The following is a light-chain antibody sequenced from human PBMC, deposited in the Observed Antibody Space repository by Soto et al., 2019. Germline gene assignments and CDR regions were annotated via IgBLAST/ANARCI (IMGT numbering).Light chain of an antibody. CDR3: QQYETSPRT. CDR2: GAS. V-gene: IGKV3-20*01. J-gene: IGKJ1*01. Sequence: EIVLGQSPGTLSLSPGERTTLSCRASQSVSSNFLDWYQQKPGQAPRLLIYGASSRATGIPDRFSGSGSGTDFTLTISRLEPEDFAVYYCQQYETSPRTFGQGTKVDI. CDR1: QSVSSNF.